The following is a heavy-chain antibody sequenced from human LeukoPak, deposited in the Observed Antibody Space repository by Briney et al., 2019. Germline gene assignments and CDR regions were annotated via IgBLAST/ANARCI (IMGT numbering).Heavy chain of an antibody. D-gene: IGHD6-13*01. J-gene: IGHJ5*02. V-gene: IGHV1-8*01. Sequence: GASVKVSCKASGYTFTSYDINWVRQATGQGLEWMGWMNPNSGNTGYAQKFQGRVTMTRHTSISTAYMELSSLRSEDTAVYYCARVDSSSLDWFDRWGQGTLVTVSS. CDR1: GYTFTSYD. CDR2: MNPNSGNT. CDR3: ARVDSSSLDWFDR.